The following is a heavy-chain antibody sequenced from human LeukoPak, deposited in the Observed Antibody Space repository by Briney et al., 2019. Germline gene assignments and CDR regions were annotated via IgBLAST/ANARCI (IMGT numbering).Heavy chain of an antibody. J-gene: IGHJ4*02. CDR2: IYYSGST. Sequence: SETLSLTCTVSGGSISSYYWSWIRQPPGKGLEWIGYIYYSGSTNYNPSLKSRVTISVDTSKNQFSLKLSSVTAADTAVYYRAREVAQYYDSSGYYWRYFDYWGQGTLVTVSS. D-gene: IGHD3-22*01. V-gene: IGHV4-59*01. CDR3: AREVAQYYDSSGYYWRYFDY. CDR1: GGSISSYY.